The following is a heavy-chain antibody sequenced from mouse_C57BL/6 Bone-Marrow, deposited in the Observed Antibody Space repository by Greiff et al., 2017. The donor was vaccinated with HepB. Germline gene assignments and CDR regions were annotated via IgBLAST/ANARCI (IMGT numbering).Heavy chain of an antibody. V-gene: IGHV5-6*01. CDR2: ISSGGSYT. J-gene: IGHJ2*01. CDR1: GFTFSSYG. CDR3: ARPNYYGSRGDYYFDY. Sequence: EVQRVESGGDLVKPGGSLKLSCAASGFTFSSYGMSWVRQTPDKRLEWVATISSGGSYTYYPDSVKGRFTISRDNAKNTLYLQMSSLKSEDTAMYYCARPNYYGSRGDYYFDYWGQGTTLTVSS. D-gene: IGHD1-1*01.